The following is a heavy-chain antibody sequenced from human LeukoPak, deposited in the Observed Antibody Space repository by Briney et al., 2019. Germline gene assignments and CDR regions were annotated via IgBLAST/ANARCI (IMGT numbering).Heavy chain of an antibody. CDR1: GFTFSIYS. D-gene: IGHD3-22*01. J-gene: IGHJ4*02. V-gene: IGHV3-23*01. CDR2: ISGSGGST. Sequence: PGGSLRLSCAASGFTFSIYSMSWVRQPPGKGLEWVSAISGSGGSTYYADSVKGRFTISRDNSKNTLYLQMNSLRAEDRAVYYCAKATRGPPGPYDSSGYYEYYFDYWGQGTLATVSS. CDR3: AKATRGPPGPYDSSGYYEYYFDY.